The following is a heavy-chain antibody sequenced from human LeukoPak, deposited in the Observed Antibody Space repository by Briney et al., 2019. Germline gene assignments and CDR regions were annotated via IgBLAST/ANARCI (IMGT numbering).Heavy chain of an antibody. J-gene: IGHJ4*02. V-gene: IGHV3-53*01. CDR2: ISSGGNT. D-gene: IGHD5-12*01. Sequence: PGGSLRLSCAASGFTVTSNYMTWVRPAPGKGLEWVSVISSGGNTYCADSVKGRFTISRDNSKNTVYLQMNGLRAEDTDVYYCAREVRGYYFDYWGQGTPVTASS. CDR1: GFTVTSNY. CDR3: AREVRGYYFDY.